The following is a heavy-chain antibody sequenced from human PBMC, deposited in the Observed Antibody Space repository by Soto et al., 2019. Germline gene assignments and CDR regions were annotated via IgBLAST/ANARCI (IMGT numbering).Heavy chain of an antibody. D-gene: IGHD2-8*01. CDR3: ANDINGSFNNYFDY. V-gene: IGHV3-30*18. Sequence: CSAAVFTFSRYGMHRVRQAPGKGLEWVAVISYDGSNKYYADSVKGRFTISRDNSKNTLYLQMNSLRAEDTAVYYCANDINGSFNNYFDYRAQEALLPISS. J-gene: IGHJ4*02. CDR1: VFTFSRYG. CDR2: ISYDGSNK.